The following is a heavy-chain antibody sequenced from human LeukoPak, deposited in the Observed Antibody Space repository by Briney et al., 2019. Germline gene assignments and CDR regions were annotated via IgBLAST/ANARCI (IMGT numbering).Heavy chain of an antibody. Sequence: SETLSLTCTVSGGSISSYYWGWIRQPPGKGLEWIAYIYHSGSTNYKPSLKSRVTISVDTSKNQFSLKVYSVTVADTAVYYCARHLVYGSGTQPYFDYWGQGTLVTVSS. D-gene: IGHD3-10*01. J-gene: IGHJ4*02. CDR2: IYHSGST. V-gene: IGHV4-59*08. CDR3: ARHLVYGSGTQPYFDY. CDR1: GGSISSYY.